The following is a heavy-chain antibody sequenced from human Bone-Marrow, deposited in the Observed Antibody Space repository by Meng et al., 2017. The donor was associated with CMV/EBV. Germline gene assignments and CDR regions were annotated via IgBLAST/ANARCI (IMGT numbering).Heavy chain of an antibody. V-gene: IGHV4-59*06. Sequence: SETLSLTCTVSGGSISSYYWSWIRQHPGKGLEWIGYIYYSGGTNYNPSLQSRVTISVDTSKNQFSLKLSSVTAADTAMYYCARSVGCSSTYCYTYTSSWYPDYWGQGTLVTVSS. CDR3: ARSVGCSSTYCYTYTSSWYPDY. CDR2: IYYSGGT. J-gene: IGHJ4*02. CDR1: GGSISSYY. D-gene: IGHD6-13*01.